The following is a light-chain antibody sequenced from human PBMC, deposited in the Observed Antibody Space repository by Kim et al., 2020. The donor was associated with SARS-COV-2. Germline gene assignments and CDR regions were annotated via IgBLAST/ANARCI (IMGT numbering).Light chain of an antibody. CDR1: QSIRSSY. CDR3: QQYSSSPWT. J-gene: IGKJ1*01. Sequence: EIVLTQSPGTLSLSPGERATFSCRASQSIRSSYVAWYQQNPGQSPRLLIHDASSRATGIPDRFSGSGSGTDFTLTISRLEPEDFAVYFCQQYSSSPWTFGQGTKVEIK. CDR2: DAS. V-gene: IGKV3-20*01.